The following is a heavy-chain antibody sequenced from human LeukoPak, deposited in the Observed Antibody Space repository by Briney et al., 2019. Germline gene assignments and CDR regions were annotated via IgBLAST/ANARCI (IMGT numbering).Heavy chain of an antibody. J-gene: IGHJ5*02. CDR1: GYTFIRYA. Sequence: ASVKVSCKASGYTFIRYAMNWVRQAPGQGLEWMEWINTKTGKPAYAQGFTGRFVFSLDTSVSTAYLQINSLKAEDTGVYYCARDGGMAWFDPWGQGTLVTVSS. CDR2: INTKTGKP. V-gene: IGHV7-4-1*02. D-gene: IGHD5-24*01. CDR3: ARDGGMAWFDP.